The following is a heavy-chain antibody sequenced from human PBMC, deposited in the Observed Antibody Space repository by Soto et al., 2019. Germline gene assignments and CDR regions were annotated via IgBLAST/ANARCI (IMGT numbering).Heavy chain of an antibody. V-gene: IGHV3-30-3*02. CDR3: ARGLVVTAKGWFDL. CDR2: ISYDGNRI. CDR1: GFTFSTYS. D-gene: IGHD2-21*02. Sequence: VPLVESGGGVVQRGESLRLSCAASGFTFSTYSMNWVRQSPGKGLEWVAVISYDGNRIYYADSVKGRFTISRDNAKNTMFLQMSGLRPEDTAIYYCARGLVVTAKGWFDLWGQGTQVTLSS. J-gene: IGHJ5*02.